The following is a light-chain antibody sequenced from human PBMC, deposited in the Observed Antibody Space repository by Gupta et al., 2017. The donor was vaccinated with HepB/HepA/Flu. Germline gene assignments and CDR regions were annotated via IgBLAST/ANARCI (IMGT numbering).Light chain of an antibody. CDR3: QQDYSIHT. CDR1: QSVLYSSNNKNY. V-gene: IGKV4-1*01. Sequence: DIVMTQSPDSLAVSLGERATINCKSSQSVLYSSNNKNYLAWYQQKPGQPPKLLIYWASTRESGVPDRFSGSGSGTDFTLTISSLQAEDVAVYYCQQDYSIHTFGGGTKVEIK. CDR2: WAS. J-gene: IGKJ4*01.